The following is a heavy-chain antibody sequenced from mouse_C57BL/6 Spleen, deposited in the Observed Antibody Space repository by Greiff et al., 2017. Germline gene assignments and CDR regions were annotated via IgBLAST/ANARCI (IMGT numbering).Heavy chain of an antibody. CDR2: IYPGSGST. Sequence: QVQLQQPGAELVKPGASVKMSCKASGYTFTSYWITWVKQRPGQGLEWIGDIYPGSGSTNYNEKFKSKATLTVDTSSSTAYMQLSSLTSEDSAVYYCARKWTAQASAWFAYLGQGTLVTVSA. CDR1: GYTFTSYW. J-gene: IGHJ3*01. V-gene: IGHV1-55*01. D-gene: IGHD3-2*02. CDR3: ARKWTAQASAWFAY.